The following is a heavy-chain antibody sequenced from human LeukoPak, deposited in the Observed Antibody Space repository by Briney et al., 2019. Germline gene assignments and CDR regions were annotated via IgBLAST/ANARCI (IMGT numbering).Heavy chain of an antibody. CDR3: ARGLAQYYGSGSYRYFDY. V-gene: IGHV4-61*02. CDR1: GGSISSGSYY. J-gene: IGHJ4*02. Sequence: SETLSLTCTVSGGSISSGSYYWSWIRQPAGMGLEWIGRIYTSGSTNYNPSLKSRVTISVDTSKNQFSLKLSSVTAADTAVYYCARGLAQYYGSGSYRYFDYWGQGTLVTVSS. D-gene: IGHD3-10*01. CDR2: IYTSGST.